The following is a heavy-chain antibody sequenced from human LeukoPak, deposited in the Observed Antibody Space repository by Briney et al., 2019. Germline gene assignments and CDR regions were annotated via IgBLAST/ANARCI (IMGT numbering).Heavy chain of an antibody. V-gene: IGHV1-24*01. CDR1: GYTLTELS. Sequence: ASVKVSCKVSGYTLTELSMHWVRQAPGKGLEWMGGFDPEDGETIYAQKFQGRVTMTEDTSTDTAYMELSSLRSEDTAVYYCATVQSSPYHFDYWGQGTLVTVSS. CDR3: ATVQSSPYHFDY. D-gene: IGHD2-2*01. J-gene: IGHJ4*02. CDR2: FDPEDGET.